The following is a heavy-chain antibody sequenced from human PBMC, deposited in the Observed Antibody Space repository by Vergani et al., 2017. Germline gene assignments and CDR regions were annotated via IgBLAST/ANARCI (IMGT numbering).Heavy chain of an antibody. D-gene: IGHD2-21*02. Sequence: QVQLVQSGVEVKKPGSSVKVSCKASGGTFSSYAISWVRQAPGQGLEWMGGIIPIFGTANYAQKFQGRVTITADESTSTAYMELSSLRSEDTAVYYCARARDCGGDCYYYFDYWGQGTLVTVSS. CDR1: GGTFSSYA. CDR3: ARARDCGGDCYYYFDY. J-gene: IGHJ4*02. V-gene: IGHV1-69*01. CDR2: IIPIFGTA.